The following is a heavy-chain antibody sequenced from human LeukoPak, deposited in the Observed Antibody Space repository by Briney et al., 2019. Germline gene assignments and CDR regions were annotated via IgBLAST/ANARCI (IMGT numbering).Heavy chain of an antibody. Sequence: GESLKISFKGSGYSFTSYWIGWVRQMPGKGLGWMGIIYPGDSDTRYSPSFQGQVTISADKTISTAYLQWSSLKASDTAMYYCARPSGLLATRRAFDIWGQGAMVTVSS. CDR1: GYSFTSYW. J-gene: IGHJ3*02. D-gene: IGHD2-15*01. CDR3: ARPSGLLATRRAFDI. V-gene: IGHV5-51*01. CDR2: IYPGDSDT.